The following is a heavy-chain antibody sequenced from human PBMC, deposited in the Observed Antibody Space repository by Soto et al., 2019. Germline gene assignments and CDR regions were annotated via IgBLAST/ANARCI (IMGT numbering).Heavy chain of an antibody. CDR1: GGTFSSYA. CDR2: IIPIFGTA. J-gene: IGHJ5*02. V-gene: IGHV1-69*13. D-gene: IGHD3-10*01. Sequence: PPASVKVSCTASGGTFSSYAISWVRQAPGQGLEWMGGIIPIFGTANYAQKFQGRVTITADESTSTAYMELSSLRSEDTAVYYCARDTYYYGSGSYFYGRNCFDPWGQGTLVTVSS. CDR3: ARDTYYYGSGSYFYGRNCFDP.